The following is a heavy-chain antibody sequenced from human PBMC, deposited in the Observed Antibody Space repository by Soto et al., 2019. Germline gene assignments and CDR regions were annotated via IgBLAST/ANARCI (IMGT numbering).Heavy chain of an antibody. Sequence: EVQLVESGGGLVQPGGSLRLSCAASGFTFSSYWMSWVRQAPGKGLEWVANIKQDGSEKYYVDSVKGRFTISRDNAKNLLYLEMNRLKAEDTGFYYFGRAPRWLRLSQTRYYFDYWGQGTLVTVSS. CDR1: GFTFSSYW. CDR3: GRAPRWLRLSQTRYYFDY. CDR2: IKQDGSEK. J-gene: IGHJ4*02. D-gene: IGHD5-12*01. V-gene: IGHV3-7*04.